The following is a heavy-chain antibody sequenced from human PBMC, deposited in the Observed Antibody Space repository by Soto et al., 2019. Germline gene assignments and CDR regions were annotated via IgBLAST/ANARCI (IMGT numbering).Heavy chain of an antibody. CDR1: GFTFSSYG. CDR2: IWYDGSNK. J-gene: IGHJ4*02. Sequence: GGSLRLSCAASGFTFSSYGMHWVRQAPGKGLEWVAVIWYDGSNKYYADSVKGRFTISRDNSKNTLYLQMNSLRAEDTAVYYCARDRDIAAAGTFDYWGQGTLVTVSS. CDR3: ARDRDIAAAGTFDY. D-gene: IGHD6-13*01. V-gene: IGHV3-33*01.